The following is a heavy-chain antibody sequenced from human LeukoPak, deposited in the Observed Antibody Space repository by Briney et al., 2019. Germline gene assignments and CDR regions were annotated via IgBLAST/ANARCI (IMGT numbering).Heavy chain of an antibody. CDR2: LSWNGGST. D-gene: IGHD3-22*01. CDR3: AKAGVPYDSSGWTHYWYFDL. CDR1: GFNFDDYG. V-gene: IGHV3-20*04. Sequence: RAGGSLRLSCTASGFNFDDYGMSWVRQAPGKGLEWVSSLSWNGGSTGYAVSLRGRFTISRDNAKNSLYLQMNSLRAEDTALYYCAKAGVPYDSSGWTHYWYFDLWGRGTLVTVSS. J-gene: IGHJ2*01.